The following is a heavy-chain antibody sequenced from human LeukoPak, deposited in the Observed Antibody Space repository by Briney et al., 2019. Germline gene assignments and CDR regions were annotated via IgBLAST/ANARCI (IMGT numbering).Heavy chain of an antibody. CDR2: ISGSGDNT. CDR1: GFTFSSYA. J-gene: IGHJ4*02. D-gene: IGHD4-23*01. V-gene: IGHV3-21*01. CDR3: ARVTTVVTGSDY. Sequence: GGSLRLSCAASGFTFSSYAMNWVRQAPGKGLEWISSISGSGDNTYYADSVKGRFTISRDNAKNSLYLQMNSLRAEDTAVYYCARVTTVVTGSDYWGQGTLVTVSS.